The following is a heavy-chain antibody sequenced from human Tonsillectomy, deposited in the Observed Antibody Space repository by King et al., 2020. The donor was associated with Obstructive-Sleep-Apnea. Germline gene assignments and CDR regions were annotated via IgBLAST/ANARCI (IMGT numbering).Heavy chain of an antibody. CDR1: GGTIRSYV. D-gene: IGHD2-21*01. CDR3: AKLCWRYPMKWLPHYGMDV. V-gene: IGHV1-69*01. CDR2: IIPIRGPG. Sequence: QLVQSGAAVKTPGSSVKVSCKASGGTIRSYVIAWVRQAPGQGLEWMGGIIPIRGPGNHAQKFQGRTNITEDEATSTVYMELTNLRFEDTAVYYCAKLCWRYPMKWLPHYGMDVWGQGTTVTVSS. J-gene: IGHJ6*02.